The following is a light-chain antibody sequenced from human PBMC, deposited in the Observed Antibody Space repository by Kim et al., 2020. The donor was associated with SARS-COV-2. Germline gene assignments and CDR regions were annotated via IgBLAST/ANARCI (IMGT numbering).Light chain of an antibody. CDR1: SSDVVCYNY. CDR3: SSYTASSTLV. CDR2: AVS. J-gene: IGLJ1*01. Sequence: QSITISCTGTSSDVVCYNYVSWYQQHPAKAPELILYAVSTRPSWISYRFSGSKYGNTASLTISGLQAEDEADYYCSSYTASSTLVFGTGTKVTVL. V-gene: IGLV2-14*03.